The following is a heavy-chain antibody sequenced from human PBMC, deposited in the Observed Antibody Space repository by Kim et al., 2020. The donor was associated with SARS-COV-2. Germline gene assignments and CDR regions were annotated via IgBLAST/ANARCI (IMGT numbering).Heavy chain of an antibody. Sequence: ASVKVSCKASGYTFTSYAMHWVRQAPGQRLEWMGWINAGNGNTKYSQKFQGRVTITRDTSASTAYMELSSLRSEDTAVYYCARGKGYCSGGSCYTPPALDYWGQGTLVTVSS. J-gene: IGHJ4*02. D-gene: IGHD2-15*01. CDR2: INAGNGNT. V-gene: IGHV1-3*01. CDR3: ARGKGYCSGGSCYTPPALDY. CDR1: GYTFTSYA.